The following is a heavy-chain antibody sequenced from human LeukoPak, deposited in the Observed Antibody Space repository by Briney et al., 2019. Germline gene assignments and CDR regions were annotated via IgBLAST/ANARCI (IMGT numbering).Heavy chain of an antibody. CDR2: IKQDGSEK. Sequence: PGGSLRLSCAASGFTFSSYWMSWVRQAPGMGLEWVANIKQDGSEKYYVDSVKGRFTISRDNAKNSLYLQMNSLRAEDTAVYYCAGGIVGATLDYWGQGTLVTVSS. V-gene: IGHV3-7*04. J-gene: IGHJ4*02. D-gene: IGHD1-26*01. CDR3: AGGIVGATLDY. CDR1: GFTFSSYW.